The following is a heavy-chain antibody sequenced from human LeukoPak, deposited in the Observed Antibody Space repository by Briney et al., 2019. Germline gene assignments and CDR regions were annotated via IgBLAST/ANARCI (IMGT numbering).Heavy chain of an antibody. Sequence: PGGSLRLSCAASGFTFDDYGMSWVRQAPGKGLEWVSYISSTGNTKHYVDSVKGRFTISRDNAKNSVYLQMNSLRDEDTAVYYCARDLTSVPTRWGRGTLVTVSS. CDR3: ARDLTSVPTR. CDR2: ISSTGNTK. V-gene: IGHV3-48*02. CDR1: GFTFDDYG. J-gene: IGHJ4*02. D-gene: IGHD4-17*01.